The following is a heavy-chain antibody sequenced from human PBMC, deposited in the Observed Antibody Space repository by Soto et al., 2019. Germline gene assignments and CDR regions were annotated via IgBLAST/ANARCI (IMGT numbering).Heavy chain of an antibody. V-gene: IGHV3-30*18. Sequence: QVQLVESGGGVVQPGRSLRLSCAASGFTFSNYGMHWVRQAPGKGLEWVAFILYDGSDKYFADSVKGRFTISRDNSKTKLDLQMNSLRAEDKAVYFCAKDRIVMTRGVMHYCGMDVWGQGATVNVSS. J-gene: IGHJ6*02. CDR3: AKDRIVMTRGVMHYCGMDV. CDR1: GFTFSNYG. CDR2: ILYDGSDK. D-gene: IGHD3-10*01.